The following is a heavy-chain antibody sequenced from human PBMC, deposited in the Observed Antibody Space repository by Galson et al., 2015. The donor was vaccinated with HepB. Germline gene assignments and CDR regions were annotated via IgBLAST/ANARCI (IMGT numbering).Heavy chain of an antibody. J-gene: IGHJ4*02. V-gene: IGHV4-39*01. CDR2: IYYSGST. CDR3: ARMTWGWLQERRYYFDY. Sequence: ETLSLTCTVSGGSISSSSYYWGWIRQPPGKGLEWIGSIYYSGSTYYNPSLKSRVTISVDTSKNQFSLKLSSVTAADTAVYYCARMTWGWLQERRYYFDYWGQGTLVTVSS. D-gene: IGHD5-24*01. CDR1: GGSISSSSYY.